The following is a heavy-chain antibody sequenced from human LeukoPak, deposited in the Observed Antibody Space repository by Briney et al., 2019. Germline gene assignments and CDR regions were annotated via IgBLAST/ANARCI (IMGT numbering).Heavy chain of an antibody. Sequence: PSETLSLTCTVSGGSISSYYWGWIRQPPGKGLEWIGYIYYSGSTNYNPSLKSRVTISVDTSKNQFSLKLSSVTAADTAVYYCASSSWYSVNWFDPWGQGTLVTVSS. CDR1: GGSISSYY. J-gene: IGHJ5*02. CDR2: IYYSGST. CDR3: ASSSWYSVNWFDP. V-gene: IGHV4-59*08. D-gene: IGHD6-13*01.